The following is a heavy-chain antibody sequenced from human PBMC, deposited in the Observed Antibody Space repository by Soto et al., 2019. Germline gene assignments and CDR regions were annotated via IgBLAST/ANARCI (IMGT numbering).Heavy chain of an antibody. D-gene: IGHD1-1*01. CDR2: ISWNSGSI. J-gene: IGHJ5*02. V-gene: IGHV3-9*01. Sequence: EVQLVESGGGLVQPGRYVRSSCAASGFTFDAYGMHWVRQAPGKGLEWDSGISWNSGSIGYADSVKGRFIISRDNAKNSLYLQMNKLRPEDTASYYCAKVSTTHTFGHLDPWGQGTVVTVSS. CDR3: AKVSTTHTFGHLDP. CDR1: GFTFDAYG.